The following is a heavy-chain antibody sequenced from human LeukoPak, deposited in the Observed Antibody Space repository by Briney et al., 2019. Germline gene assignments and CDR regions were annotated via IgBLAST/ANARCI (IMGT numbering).Heavy chain of an antibody. J-gene: IGHJ4*02. V-gene: IGHV3-7*03. CDR3: VKESTPRYSGSPPAY. D-gene: IGHD1-26*01. CDR2: INKDGGEK. CDR1: GFTLSSYW. Sequence: GGSLRLSCAASGFTLSSYWMSWVRQAPGKGLEWVANINKDGGEKYYVDSVKGRFTISRDNAKNSLYLQMNSLRADDTAVYYCVKESTPRYSGSPPAYWGQGTLVTVSS.